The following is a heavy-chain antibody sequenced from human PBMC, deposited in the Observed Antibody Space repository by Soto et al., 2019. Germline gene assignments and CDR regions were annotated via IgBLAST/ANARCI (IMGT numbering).Heavy chain of an antibody. Sequence: PGGSLRLSCAASGFTFSSYGMHWVRQAPGKGLEWVAVIWYDGSNKYYADSVKGRFTISRDNSKNTLYLQMNSLRAEDTAVYYCARDLEYDDSSGYLGPFDYWGQGTLVTVSS. CDR3: ARDLEYDDSSGYLGPFDY. D-gene: IGHD3-22*01. V-gene: IGHV3-33*01. J-gene: IGHJ4*02. CDR1: GFTFSSYG. CDR2: IWYDGSNK.